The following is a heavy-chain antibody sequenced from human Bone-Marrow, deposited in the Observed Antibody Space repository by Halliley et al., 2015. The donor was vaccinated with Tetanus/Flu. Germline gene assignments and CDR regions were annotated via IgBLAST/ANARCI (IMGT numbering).Heavy chain of an antibody. J-gene: IGHJ1*01. CDR2: ISKTTTYE. CDR3: ARDETPEPWFGHLPNLDL. Sequence: SLRLSCAASGFTFSSYTMTWVRLAPRKGLEWVSSISKTTTYEDYADSVKGRFTISRDNAKNSLFLQRNSRRAEDTALYFCARDETPEPWFGHLPNLDLWGQGTLLIVSS. CDR1: GFTFSSYT. D-gene: IGHD3-10*01. V-gene: IGHV3-21*06.